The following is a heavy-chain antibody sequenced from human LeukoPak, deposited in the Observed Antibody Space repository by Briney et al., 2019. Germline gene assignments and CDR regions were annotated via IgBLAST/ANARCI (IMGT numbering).Heavy chain of an antibody. D-gene: IGHD2-15*01. CDR2: ITSDGDST. J-gene: IGHJ3*02. V-gene: IGHV3-64*01. Sequence: GGSLRLSCAASGFTFSTYAMHWVRQAPGKGLEYVSSITSDGDSTYYANSVKGRFTISRDNSKNTLYLQMGSLRAEDMAVYYCARYCSGGSCFVAFDIWGQGTMVTVSS. CDR1: GFTFSTYA. CDR3: ARYCSGGSCFVAFDI.